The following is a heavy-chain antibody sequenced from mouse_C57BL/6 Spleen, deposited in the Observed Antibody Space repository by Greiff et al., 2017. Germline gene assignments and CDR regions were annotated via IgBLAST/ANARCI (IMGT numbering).Heavy chain of an antibody. Sequence: VQLKESGGGLVKPGGSLKLSCAASGFTFSDYGMHWVRQAPEKGLEWVAYISSGSSTIYYADTVKGRFTISRDNAKNTLFLQMTSLRSEDTAMYYCASSYYDYDGDLYYFDYWGQGTTLTVSS. V-gene: IGHV5-17*01. CDR2: ISSGSSTI. J-gene: IGHJ2*01. D-gene: IGHD2-4*01. CDR3: ASSYYDYDGDLYYFDY. CDR1: GFTFSDYG.